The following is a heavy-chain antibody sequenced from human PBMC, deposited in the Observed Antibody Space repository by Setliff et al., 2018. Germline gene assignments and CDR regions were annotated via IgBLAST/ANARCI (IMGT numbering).Heavy chain of an antibody. Sequence: PGGSLRLSCAPSGFTFSSYAMSWVRQAPGKGLEWVSAISGSGDGDKTHYADSVKGRFTISRDNSKNTVYLQMNSLRAEDTAVYYCSTGSIVGATAAEYFQHWGQGTLVTVSS. D-gene: IGHD1-26*01. CDR1: GFTFSSYA. J-gene: IGHJ1*01. V-gene: IGHV3-23*01. CDR3: STGSIVGATAAEYFQH. CDR2: ISGSGDGDKT.